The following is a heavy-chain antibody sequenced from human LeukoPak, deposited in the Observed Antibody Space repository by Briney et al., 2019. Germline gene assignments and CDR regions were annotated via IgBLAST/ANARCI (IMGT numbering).Heavy chain of an antibody. CDR1: GDTFDSHA. J-gene: IGHJ6*04. D-gene: IGHD5-12*01. CDR2: IIPMYGTS. V-gene: IGHV1-69*06. Sequence: SVKVSCKASGDTFDSHALSCGRQAPGQSLEWMGAIIPMYGTSNYAQKFQGRVAIIADKSTSTAYMELNSLTSEDTAVYYCAIAQNNHGYVYFGMDVWGKGTTVTVSS. CDR3: AIAQNNHGYVYFGMDV.